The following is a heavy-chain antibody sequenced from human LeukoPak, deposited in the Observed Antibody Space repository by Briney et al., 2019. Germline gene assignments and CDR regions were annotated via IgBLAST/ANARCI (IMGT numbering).Heavy chain of an antibody. V-gene: IGHV3-48*01. CDR2: LTRTSSAT. CDR3: ATGGSEYRSDWFDS. D-gene: IGHD5-18*01. CDR1: GFTFSSYW. J-gene: IGHJ5*01. Sequence: GGSLRLSCAASGFTFSSYWMHWVRQAPGRGLEWLSYLTRTSSATWYADSVKGRFTIFRDNAKSSLYLQVSSLRVEDTAVYYCATGGSEYRSDWFDSWGQGTLVNVAS.